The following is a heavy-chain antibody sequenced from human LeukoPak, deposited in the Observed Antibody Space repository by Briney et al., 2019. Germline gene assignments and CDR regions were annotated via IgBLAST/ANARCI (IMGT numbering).Heavy chain of an antibody. CDR3: VRGPRYYDDSGFHYGVFDI. J-gene: IGHJ3*02. D-gene: IGHD3-22*01. V-gene: IGHV3-53*01. CDR1: EVTVTSNY. CDR2: IYPGGDI. Sequence: GGSLRLSCAASEVTVTSNYLSWVRQAPGKGLQWVSVIYPGGDIYYSDSVKGRFIISRDNSKNTLSLQMNSLTADDTAVYYCVRGPRYYDDSGFHYGVFDIWGQGTVVAVSA.